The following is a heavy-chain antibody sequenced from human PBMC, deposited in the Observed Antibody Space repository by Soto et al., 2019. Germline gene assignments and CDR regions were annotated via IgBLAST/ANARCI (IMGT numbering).Heavy chain of an antibody. CDR1: GFPVGGND. D-gene: IGHD3-3*02. CDR2: IYSGGST. Sequence: GGSPRLSCAASGFPVGGNDVSWVRQAPGKGLEWVSVIYSGGSTYYADSVKGRFTISRHNSKNTLYLQMNSLRAEDTAVYYCARVTIRAWYFDLWGRGTLVTVSS. J-gene: IGHJ2*01. V-gene: IGHV3-53*04. CDR3: ARVTIRAWYFDL.